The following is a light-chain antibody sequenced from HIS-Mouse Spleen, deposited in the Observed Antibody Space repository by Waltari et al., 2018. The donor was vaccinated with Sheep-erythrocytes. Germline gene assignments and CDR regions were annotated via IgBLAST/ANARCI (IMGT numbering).Light chain of an antibody. CDR3: QAWDSSIVV. Sequence: SYELTQPPSVSVSPGQTASITCSGDKLGDKYACWYQQKPGQSPVLVIYQDSKRPSGIPERFSGSNSGNTATLTSSATQAMDEADYYCQAWDSSIVVFGGGTKLTVL. J-gene: IGLJ2*01. CDR2: QDS. CDR1: KLGDKY. V-gene: IGLV3-1*01.